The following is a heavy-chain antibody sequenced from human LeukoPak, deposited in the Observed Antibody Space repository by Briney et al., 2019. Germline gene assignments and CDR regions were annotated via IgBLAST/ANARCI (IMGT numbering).Heavy chain of an antibody. D-gene: IGHD1-1*01. Sequence: GGSLRLSCAASGFTFSSYSINWVRQAPGKGLEWVSSISSSSSYIYYADSVKGRFTISRDNAKNSLYLQMNSLRAEDTAVYYCARALKEVQLERRIGYFDYWGQGTLVTVSS. J-gene: IGHJ4*02. CDR2: ISSSSSYI. CDR3: ARALKEVQLERRIGYFDY. V-gene: IGHV3-21*01. CDR1: GFTFSSYS.